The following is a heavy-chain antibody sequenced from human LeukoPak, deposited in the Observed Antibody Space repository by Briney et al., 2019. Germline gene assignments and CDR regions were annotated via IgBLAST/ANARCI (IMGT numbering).Heavy chain of an antibody. CDR2: IYHSGST. CDR1: GGSISSGGYS. CDR3: ARDYYGSGSYQNWFDP. V-gene: IGHV4-30-2*01. Sequence: SQTLSLTCAVSGGSISSGGYSWSWIRQPPGKGLERIGYIYHSGSTYYNPSLKSRVTISVDRSKNQFSQKLSSVTAADTAVYYCARDYYGSGSYQNWFDPWGQGTLVTVSS. J-gene: IGHJ5*02. D-gene: IGHD3-10*01.